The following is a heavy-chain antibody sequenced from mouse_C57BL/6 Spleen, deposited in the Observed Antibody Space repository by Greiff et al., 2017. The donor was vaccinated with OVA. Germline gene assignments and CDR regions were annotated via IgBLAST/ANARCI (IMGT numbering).Heavy chain of an antibody. CDR2: IWRGGST. CDR1: GFSLTSYG. Sequence: VKLMESGPGLVQPSQSLSITCTVSGFSLTSYGVHWVRQSPGKGLEWLGVIWRGGSTDYNAAFMSRLSITKDNSKSQVFFKMNSLQADDTAIYYCAKGGDYGYYFDYWGQGTTLTVSS. V-gene: IGHV2-5*01. J-gene: IGHJ2*01. D-gene: IGHD1-1*01. CDR3: AKGGDYGYYFDY.